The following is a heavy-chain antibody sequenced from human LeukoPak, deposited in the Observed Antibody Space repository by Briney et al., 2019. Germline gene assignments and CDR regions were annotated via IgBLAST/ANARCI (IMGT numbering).Heavy chain of an antibody. CDR1: GFTVSSNY. V-gene: IGHV3-66*01. D-gene: IGHD2-21*02. Sequence: PGGSLRLSCAASGFTVSSNYMSWVRQAPGKGLEWVSVIYSGGSTYYADSVKGRFTISRDNSKNTLYLQMNSLRAEDTAVYYCARWMVVTAVPGPNWFDPWGQGTLVTVSS. CDR2: IYSGGST. J-gene: IGHJ5*02. CDR3: ARWMVVTAVPGPNWFDP.